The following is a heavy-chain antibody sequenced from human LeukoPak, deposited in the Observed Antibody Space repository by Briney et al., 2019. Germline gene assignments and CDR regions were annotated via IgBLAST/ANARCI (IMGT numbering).Heavy chain of an antibody. CDR2: IYYSGST. Sequence: SETLSLTCTVSGGSISSSSYYWGWIRQPPGKGLEWIGSIYYSGSTYYNPSLKSRVTISVDTSKNQFSLKLSSVTAADTAVYYCARVTYYYGSGSHISDTWFDPWGQGTLVTVSS. CDR1: GGSISSSSYY. CDR3: ARVTYYYGSGSHISDTWFDP. J-gene: IGHJ5*02. D-gene: IGHD3-10*01. V-gene: IGHV4-39*07.